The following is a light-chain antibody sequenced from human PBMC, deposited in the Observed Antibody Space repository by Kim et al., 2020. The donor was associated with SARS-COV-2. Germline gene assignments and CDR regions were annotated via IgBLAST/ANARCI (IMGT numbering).Light chain of an antibody. CDR3: QTWGTGTVV. CDR1: SGHSSYA. Sequence: SVKLTCTLSSGHSSYAIAWHQQQPEKGPRYLMKLNSDGSHSKGDGIPDRFSGSSSGAERYLTISSLQSEDEADYYCQTWGTGTVVFGGGTKLTVL. J-gene: IGLJ2*01. V-gene: IGLV4-69*01. CDR2: LNSDGSH.